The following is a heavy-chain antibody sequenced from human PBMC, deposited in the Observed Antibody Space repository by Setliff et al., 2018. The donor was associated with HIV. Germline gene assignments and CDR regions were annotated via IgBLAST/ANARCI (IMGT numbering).Heavy chain of an antibody. D-gene: IGHD3-16*01. Sequence: SETPSLTCTVSGGPMRDYHWSWIRQAPGKGLEWIGWIYYSGSTYYNPSLENRVTISIDMSTNHFYLRLPSVTAADTAIYYCVRQTQWDLGDDSFDIWGQGTMVTVSS. CDR3: VRQTQWDLGDDSFDI. V-gene: IGHV4-59*08. CDR2: IYYSGST. CDR1: GGPMRDYH. J-gene: IGHJ3*02.